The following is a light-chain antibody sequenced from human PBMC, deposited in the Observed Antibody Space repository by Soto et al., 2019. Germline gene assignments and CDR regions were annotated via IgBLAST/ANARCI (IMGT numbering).Light chain of an antibody. J-gene: IGLJ3*02. Sequence: QSVLTQPPSASATPGQRVTISCSGSSSNIGTNYVYWYQHLPGTAPKLLIYRNDQRPSGVPDRFSGSKSGTSASLAISGLQSEDEAHYYCAAWDDSLYGWVFGGGTKLTVL. CDR3: AAWDDSLYGWV. CDR2: RND. CDR1: SSNIGTNY. V-gene: IGLV1-47*01.